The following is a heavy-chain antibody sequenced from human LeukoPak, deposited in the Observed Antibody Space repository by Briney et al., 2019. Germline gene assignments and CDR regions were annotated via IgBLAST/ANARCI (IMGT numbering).Heavy chain of an antibody. CDR2: IYYSGST. Sequence: SETLSLTCTVSGGSISSYSWSWIRQPPGKGLEWIGSIYYSGSTNYNPSLKSRVTMSVDTSKNQFSLKPSSVTAADTAVYYCARHGGESIVAMILHAFDIWGQGTMVTVSS. CDR3: ARHGGESIVAMILHAFDI. D-gene: IGHD5-12*01. CDR1: GGSISSYS. J-gene: IGHJ3*02. V-gene: IGHV4-59*08.